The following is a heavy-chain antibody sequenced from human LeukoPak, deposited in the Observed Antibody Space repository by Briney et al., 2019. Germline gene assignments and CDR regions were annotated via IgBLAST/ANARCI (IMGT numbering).Heavy chain of an antibody. Sequence: SETLSLTCTVSGGSISSSSYYWGWIRQPPGKGLEWIGSIYYSGSTYYNPSLKSRVTISVDTSKNQFSLKLSSVTAADTAVYYCASTYYDYVWGSYLPVSNYYFDYWAREPWSPSPQ. J-gene: IGHJ4*02. CDR1: GGSISSSSYY. D-gene: IGHD3-16*01. V-gene: IGHV4-39*01. CDR3: ASTYYDYVWGSYLPVSNYYFDY. CDR2: IYYSGST.